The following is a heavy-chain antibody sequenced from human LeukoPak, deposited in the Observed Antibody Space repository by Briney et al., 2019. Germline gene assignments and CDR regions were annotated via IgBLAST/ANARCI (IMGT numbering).Heavy chain of an antibody. CDR2: ISGSGGST. CDR1: GFTFSSYA. V-gene: IGHV3-23*01. D-gene: IGHD2-2*01. Sequence: GGSLRLSCAASGFTFSSYAMSWVRQAPGKGLEWVSAISGSGGSTYYADSVKGRFTISRDNSKNTLYLQMNSLKAEDTAVYYCAKGYCSSTSCSYYFDYWGQGTLVTVSS. CDR3: AKGYCSSTSCSYYFDY. J-gene: IGHJ4*02.